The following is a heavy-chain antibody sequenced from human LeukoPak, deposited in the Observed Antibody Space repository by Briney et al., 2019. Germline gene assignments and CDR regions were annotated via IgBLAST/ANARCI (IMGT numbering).Heavy chain of an antibody. V-gene: IGHV3-23*01. Sequence: GGSLRLSCAASGFTFSSYAMSWVRQAPGKGLEWVSAISGSGGSTYYADSVKGRFTISRDNSKNTLYLQMNSLRAEDTAVYYCANPLEWEPQSDYWGQGTLVTVSS. CDR2: ISGSGGST. CDR3: ANPLEWEPQSDY. J-gene: IGHJ4*02. CDR1: GFTFSSYA. D-gene: IGHD1-26*01.